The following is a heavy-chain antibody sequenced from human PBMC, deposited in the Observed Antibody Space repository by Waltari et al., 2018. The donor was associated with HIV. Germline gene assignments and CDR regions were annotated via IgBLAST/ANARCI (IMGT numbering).Heavy chain of an antibody. J-gene: IGHJ4*02. CDR3: ARASPEGGYLDY. D-gene: IGHD2-15*01. V-gene: IGHV3-33*01. Sequence: QVQVVESGGGVVQPGTSLRLSCEASGLTFSDPGMHWVRPAPGKGLGWVAVIWFDGGKKVFADSVKGRFTISRDNSKNTVELHMNSVTAEDTAVYYCARASPEGGYLDYWGQGTLVTVSS. CDR2: IWFDGGKK. CDR1: GLTFSDPG.